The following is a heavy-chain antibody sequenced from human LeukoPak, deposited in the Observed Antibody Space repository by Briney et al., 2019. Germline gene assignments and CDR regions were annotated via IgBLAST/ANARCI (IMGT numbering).Heavy chain of an antibody. J-gene: IGHJ4*02. CDR1: GFTFSSYW. CDR2: INHSGST. CDR3: ASSRFLFDY. Sequence: PGGSLRLSCAASGFTFSSYWMHWVRQPPGKGLEWIGEINHSGSTNYNPSLKSRVTISVDTSKNQFSLKLSSVTAADTAVYYCASSRFLFDYWGQGTLVTVSS. D-gene: IGHD3-3*01. V-gene: IGHV4-34*01.